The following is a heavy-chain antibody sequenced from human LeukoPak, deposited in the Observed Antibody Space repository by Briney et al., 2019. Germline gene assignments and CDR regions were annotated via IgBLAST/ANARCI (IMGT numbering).Heavy chain of an antibody. J-gene: IGHJ4*02. CDR3: ARDSSGYLGPGY. CDR1: GGTFSSYA. CDR2: IIPIFGTA. D-gene: IGHD3-22*01. Sequence: GASVKVSCKASGGTFSSYAISWVRQAPGQGLEWMGGIIPIFGTANYAQKFQGRVTITADESTNTAYMELSSLRSEDTAVYYCARDSSGYLGPGYWGQGTLVTVSS. V-gene: IGHV1-69*13.